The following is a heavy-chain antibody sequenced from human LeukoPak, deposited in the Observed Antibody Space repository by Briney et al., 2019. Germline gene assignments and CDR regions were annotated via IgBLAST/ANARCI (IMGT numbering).Heavy chain of an antibody. CDR1: GGSFSGYY. Sequence: SETLSLTCAVYGGSFSGYYWSWIRQPPGKGLEWIGEINHSGSTNYNPSLKSRVTISVDTSKNQFSLKLSSVTAADTAVYYCARDPPDTTGAAFDIWGQGTMVTVSS. D-gene: IGHD1-1*01. J-gene: IGHJ3*02. CDR2: INHSGST. V-gene: IGHV4-34*01. CDR3: ARDPPDTTGAAFDI.